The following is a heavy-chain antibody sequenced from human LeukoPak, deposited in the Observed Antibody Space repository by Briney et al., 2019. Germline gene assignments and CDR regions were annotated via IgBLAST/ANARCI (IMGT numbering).Heavy chain of an antibody. D-gene: IGHD6-13*01. J-gene: IGHJ4*02. V-gene: IGHV4-59*11. CDR1: GGSISGHY. Sequence: SETLSLTCTVSGGSISGHYWSWIRQPPGKALEWIGYIFYTGSAYYNPSLKSRVIISLDTSKNQFSLKLSSVTAADVAVYYCARYTSHVFDYWGQGTLVTVSS. CDR2: IFYTGSA. CDR3: ARYTSHVFDY.